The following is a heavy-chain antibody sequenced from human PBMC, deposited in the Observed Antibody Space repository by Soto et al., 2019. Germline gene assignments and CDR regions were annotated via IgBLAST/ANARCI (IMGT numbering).Heavy chain of an antibody. CDR3: AKNPSLIVVEWFDP. Sequence: EVQLLESGGGLVQPGGSLRVSCTASGFTFSNYGMSWVRQAPGNGLEWVSSISGSGGGIYYADSVRGRFTISRDNSKNTLYLQMNDLRVEDTAVYYCAKNPSLIVVEWFDPWGQGTLVTVSS. D-gene: IGHD2-15*01. CDR1: GFTFSNYG. CDR2: ISGSGGGI. J-gene: IGHJ5*02. V-gene: IGHV3-23*01.